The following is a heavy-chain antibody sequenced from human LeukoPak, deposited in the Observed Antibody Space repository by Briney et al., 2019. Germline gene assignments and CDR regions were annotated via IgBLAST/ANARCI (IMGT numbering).Heavy chain of an antibody. Sequence: SETLSLTCSVAGGSVSSYYWSWIRQPAGKGLEWIGRIYSSGTTNYNPSLKSRVTMSLDTSKNRFSLKLSSVTAADTAVYYCARGPRSGHHDYWGQGILVTVSS. J-gene: IGHJ4*02. D-gene: IGHD6-19*01. CDR3: ARGPRSGHHDY. V-gene: IGHV4-4*07. CDR2: IYSSGTT. CDR1: GGSVSSYY.